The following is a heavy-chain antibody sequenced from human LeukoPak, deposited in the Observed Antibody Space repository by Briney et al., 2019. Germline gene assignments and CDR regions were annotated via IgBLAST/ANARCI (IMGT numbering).Heavy chain of an antibody. Sequence: TGGSLRLSCVASGFTFSNSWMSWVRKAPGKGLEWVARIKSKTDGGTTDYAAPVKGRFTISRDDAKNTLYLQINSLKTEDTAVYYCTTGWVAGSYYFDYWGQGTLVTVSS. CDR3: TTGWVAGSYYFDY. V-gene: IGHV3-15*01. D-gene: IGHD6-19*01. CDR2: IKSKTDGGTT. J-gene: IGHJ4*02. CDR1: GFTFSNSW.